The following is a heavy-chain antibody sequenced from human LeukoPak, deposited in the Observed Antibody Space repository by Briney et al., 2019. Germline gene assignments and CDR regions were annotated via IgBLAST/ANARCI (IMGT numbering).Heavy chain of an antibody. CDR2: ISSSSSYI. CDR1: GFTLSSYS. J-gene: IGHJ6*03. Sequence: GGSLTLSCAASGFTLSSYSMNWVRQAPGKGLEWVSSISSSSSYIYYADSVKGRFTISRDNAKNSLYLQMNSLRAEDTAVYYCATLDIVATRAPYYMDVWGKGTTVTVSS. CDR3: ATLDIVATRAPYYMDV. V-gene: IGHV3-21*01. D-gene: IGHD5-12*01.